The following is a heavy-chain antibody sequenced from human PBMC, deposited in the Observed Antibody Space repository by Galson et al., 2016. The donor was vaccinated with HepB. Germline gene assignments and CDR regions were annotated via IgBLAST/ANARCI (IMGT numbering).Heavy chain of an antibody. CDR2: IFYRSQWHN. CDR1: GDSVSSNSTA. D-gene: IGHD1-1*01. V-gene: IGHV6-1*01. Sequence: CAISGDSVSSNSTAWMWIRQSPSRGLEWLGRIFYRSQWHNNYAESVKSRITITPDTSKNQFSLQLNSVTPEETAVFYCVRAVPNWTYGRDVWGQGTTVTVSS. CDR3: VRAVPNWTYGRDV. J-gene: IGHJ6*02.